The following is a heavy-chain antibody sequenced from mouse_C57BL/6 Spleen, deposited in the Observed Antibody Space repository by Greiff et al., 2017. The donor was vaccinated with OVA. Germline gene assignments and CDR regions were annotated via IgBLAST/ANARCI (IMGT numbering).Heavy chain of an antibody. CDR1: GYTFTSYW. J-gene: IGHJ2*01. V-gene: IGHV1-52*01. D-gene: IGHD1-1*01. Sequence: QVQLQQPGAELVRPGSSVKLSCKASGYTFTSYWMHWVKQRPIQGLEWIGNIDPSDSETHYNQKFKDKATLTVDKSSSTAYMQLSSLTSEDSAGYYCARYPRYYYGSSPYFDYWGQGTTLTVSS. CDR3: ARYPRYYYGSSPYFDY. CDR2: IDPSDSET.